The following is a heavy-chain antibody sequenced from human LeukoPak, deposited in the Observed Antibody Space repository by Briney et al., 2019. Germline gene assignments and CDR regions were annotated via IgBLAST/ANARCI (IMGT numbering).Heavy chain of an antibody. J-gene: IGHJ5*02. CDR2: ISPNGVIT. V-gene: IGHV3-23*01. CDR1: GFTFSSHG. Sequence: HAGGSLRLSCAASGFTFSSHGMNWVRQAPGKGLEWVSGISPNGVITYYADSVKGRFTISRDNSKGTVYLQMNSLRPEDTAVYYCARDLRVGATLVSWFDPWGQGTLVTVSS. CDR3: ARDLRVGATLVSWFDP. D-gene: IGHD1-26*01.